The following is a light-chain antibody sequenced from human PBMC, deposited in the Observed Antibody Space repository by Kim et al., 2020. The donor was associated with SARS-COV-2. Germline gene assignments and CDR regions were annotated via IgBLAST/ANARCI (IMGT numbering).Light chain of an antibody. V-gene: IGKV1-5*01. Sequence: SAPRGSTVTLSCLATPNLHSCLSWYQHKPGPPPTLLIYDASSLQSGVPSRFSGNGSGTQFTLTIINLQPDYFATCYCQQYYSYWYSFCQGTKLEI. CDR1: PNLHSC. CDR3: QQYYSYWYS. CDR2: DAS. J-gene: IGKJ2*01.